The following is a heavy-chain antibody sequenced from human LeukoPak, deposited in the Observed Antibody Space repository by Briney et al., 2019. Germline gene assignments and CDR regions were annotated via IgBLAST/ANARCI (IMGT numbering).Heavy chain of an antibody. CDR1: ANSISSYY. Sequence: SETLSLTCTISANSISSYYWSWIRQSPGKGLEWIGNTYYGGTTNPNPSLKTRVTISLDTSKKQLSLKLTSVTAADTAIYYCARHADYYDSSGYFFDYWGQGTLVTVSS. D-gene: IGHD3-22*01. CDR2: TYYGGTT. CDR3: ARHADYYDSSGYFFDY. J-gene: IGHJ4*02. V-gene: IGHV4-59*08.